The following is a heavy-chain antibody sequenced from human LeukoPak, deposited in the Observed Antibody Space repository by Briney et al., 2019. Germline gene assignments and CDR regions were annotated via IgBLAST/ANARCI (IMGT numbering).Heavy chain of an antibody. CDR1: GYSFSTYD. V-gene: IGHV1-8*01. CDR3: AGGPPEDTSSGY. D-gene: IGHD3-22*01. Sequence: ASVKVSCKASGYSFSTYDINWVRQAPGQGLEWLGWMRPKKSDTGYARKFQDRVTLTWNISTGTAYMELNSLTPEDTAVYFCAGGPPEDTSSGYWGQGTLVTVSS. CDR2: MRPKKSDT. J-gene: IGHJ4*02.